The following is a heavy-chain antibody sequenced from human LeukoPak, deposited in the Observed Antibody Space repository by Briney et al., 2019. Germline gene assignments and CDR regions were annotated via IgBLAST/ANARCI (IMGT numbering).Heavy chain of an antibody. Sequence: GGSLRLSCAASGFTFSSYSMNWVRQAPGKGLEWVSSISSSSYIYYADSVKGRFTISRDNAKNSLYLQMNSLRAEDTAVYYCARGMITFGGVIVPALGFDYWGQGTLVTVSS. CDR3: ARGMITFGGVIVPALGFDY. CDR2: ISSSSYI. D-gene: IGHD3-16*02. CDR1: GFTFSSYS. J-gene: IGHJ4*02. V-gene: IGHV3-21*01.